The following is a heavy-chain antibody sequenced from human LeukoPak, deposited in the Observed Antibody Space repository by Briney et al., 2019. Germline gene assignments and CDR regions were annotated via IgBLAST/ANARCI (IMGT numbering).Heavy chain of an antibody. D-gene: IGHD6-19*01. J-gene: IGHJ4*02. CDR1: GGSISSGTYY. CDR2: IYNSGGT. Sequence: SETLSLTCTVSGGSISSGTYYWSWIRQPAEKGLEWIGRIYNSGGTNYNPSLKSRVTISADTSKNQFSLKLSSVTAAATAVYYCATVGAVAGKYYFDYWGQGTLVTVSS. CDR3: ATVGAVAGKYYFDY. V-gene: IGHV4-61*02.